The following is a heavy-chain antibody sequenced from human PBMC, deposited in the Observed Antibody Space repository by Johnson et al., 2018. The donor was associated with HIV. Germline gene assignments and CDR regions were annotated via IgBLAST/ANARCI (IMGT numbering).Heavy chain of an antibody. CDR1: GFTFSSHW. D-gene: IGHD6-19*01. V-gene: IGHV3-74*01. CDR3: ARDRWLGDAFDI. Sequence: LSCAASGFTFSSHWMHWVRQPPGKGLVWVSRINSDGSSTSYADSVKGRFTISRDDSKNTLYLQMNSLRPDDSAVYYCARDRWLGDAFDIWGQGTMVTVSS. J-gene: IGHJ3*02. CDR2: INSDGSST.